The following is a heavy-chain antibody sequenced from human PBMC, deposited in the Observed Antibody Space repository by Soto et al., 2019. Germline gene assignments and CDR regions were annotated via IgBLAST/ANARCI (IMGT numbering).Heavy chain of an antibody. CDR1: GFTFSSYG. V-gene: IGHV3-30*18. D-gene: IGHD1-26*01. Sequence: QVQLVESGGGVVQPGRSLRLSCAASGFTFSSYGMHWVRQAPGKGLEWVAVISYDGSNKYYADSVRGRFTISRDNSKNTLYLQMNSLRAEDTAVYYGAKVGWELPSSYWGQGTPVTVSS. CDR3: AKVGWELPSSY. CDR2: ISYDGSNK. J-gene: IGHJ4*02.